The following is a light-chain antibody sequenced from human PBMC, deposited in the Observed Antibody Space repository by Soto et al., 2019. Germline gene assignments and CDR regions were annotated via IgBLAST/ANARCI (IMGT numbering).Light chain of an antibody. V-gene: IGKV3-11*01. Sequence: EIVLTQSPGTLSLSPGERATLSCRASQSVRSNLARYQQKPGQAPRLLIYGASTRATGLPARFRGSGSGPDFTLTVSRLEPEDFAVYFCQQSSNWPTIT. CDR2: GAS. CDR1: QSVRSN. J-gene: IGKJ5*01. CDR3: QQSSNWPTIT.